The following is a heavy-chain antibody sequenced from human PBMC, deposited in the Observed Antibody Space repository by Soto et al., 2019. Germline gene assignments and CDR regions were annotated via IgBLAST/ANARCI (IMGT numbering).Heavy chain of an antibody. CDR2: IYYSGST. CDR3: ARQSCSSTSCYSWVSWFDP. CDR1: GGSISSYY. D-gene: IGHD2-2*01. J-gene: IGHJ5*02. Sequence: SETLSLTCTVSGGSISSYYWSWIRQPPGKGLEWILYIYYSGSTKYNPSLKSRVTISVDTSKNQFSLKLSSVTAADTAVYYCARQSCSSTSCYSWVSWFDPWGQGTLVTVSS. V-gene: IGHV4-59*08.